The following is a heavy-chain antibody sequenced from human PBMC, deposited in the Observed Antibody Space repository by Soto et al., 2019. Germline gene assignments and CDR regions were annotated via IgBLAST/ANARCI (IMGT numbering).Heavy chain of an antibody. D-gene: IGHD4-17*01. V-gene: IGHV1-18*01. CDR3: ARRPPFSYGDYVTYYFDY. J-gene: IGHJ4*02. CDR1: GYPFTRYG. Sequence: QVQLVQSGAEVKKPGASVKVSCKASGYPFTRYGISWVRQAPGQGLEWMGWISARSGNTNYAQKLQGRVTMTTDTSTTTAYMELRSLRSDDTAVYYCARRPPFSYGDYVTYYFDYWGQGTLVTVAS. CDR2: ISARSGNT.